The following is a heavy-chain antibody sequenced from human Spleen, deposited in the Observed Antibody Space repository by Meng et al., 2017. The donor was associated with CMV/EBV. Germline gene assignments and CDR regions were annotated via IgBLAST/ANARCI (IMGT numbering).Heavy chain of an antibody. CDR1: GFRFYAYS. Sequence: GGSLRLSCAASGFRFYAYSMAWVRQAPGKGLEWVSSINGVGHHTNYAASVEGRFTISRDNAKNTLYLQMNSLRDEDTAVYYCARQWEFVSPLDHWGQGTLVTVSS. D-gene: IGHD1-26*01. J-gene: IGHJ4*02. V-gene: IGHV3-74*01. CDR2: INGVGHHT. CDR3: ARQWEFVSPLDH.